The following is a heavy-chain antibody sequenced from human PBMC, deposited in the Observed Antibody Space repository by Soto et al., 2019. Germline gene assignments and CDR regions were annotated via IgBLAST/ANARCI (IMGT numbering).Heavy chain of an antibody. V-gene: IGHV3-30*18. CDR3: AKTIKPPPSEDSTGRGALIDH. D-gene: IGHD2-8*02. CDR2: VSNDGRSE. Sequence: QVQLVDSGGGAVQPGRSLTLSCAASGFRFSAFGMPWVRQAPGKGLECVAVVSNDGRSEHYADSVKGRFTISRANSKNTLSLQMNGLRPDDTALYYCAKTIKPPPSEDSTGRGALIDHWGRVARVIVSS. J-gene: IGHJ1*01. CDR1: GFRFSAFG.